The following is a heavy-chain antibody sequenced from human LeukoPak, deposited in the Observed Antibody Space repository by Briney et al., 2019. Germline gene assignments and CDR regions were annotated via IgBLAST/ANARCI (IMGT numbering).Heavy chain of an antibody. CDR3: ARSSVSGYDFWSGYLGSYYYYYYMDV. CDR1: GGSVSNYY. Sequence: PSETLSLTCTVSGGSVSNYYWGWIRQPPGKGLKWIGSIYYSGSTYYNPSLKSRITISVDTSKNQFSLKLNSVTAADTAVYYCARSSVSGYDFWSGYLGSYYYYYYMDVWGKGTTVTVSS. J-gene: IGHJ6*03. CDR2: IYYSGST. V-gene: IGHV4-39*01. D-gene: IGHD3-3*01.